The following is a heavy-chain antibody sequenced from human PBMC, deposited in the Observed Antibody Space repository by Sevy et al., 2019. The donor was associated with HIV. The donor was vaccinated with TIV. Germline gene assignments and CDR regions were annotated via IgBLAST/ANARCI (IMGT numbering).Heavy chain of an antibody. D-gene: IGHD1-1*01. CDR3: ARESIGSTGDFDF. J-gene: IGHJ4*02. V-gene: IGHV4-4*08. Sequence: SETLSLTCTVSGGAMNLYFWSWIRQPPGKGLEWIGYISSSGSTNYNPSLKSRVTISLSTSGNQFSLKLRSMTAADTAVYYCARESIGSTGDFDFWGQGTLVIVSS. CDR1: GGAMNLYF. CDR2: ISSSGST.